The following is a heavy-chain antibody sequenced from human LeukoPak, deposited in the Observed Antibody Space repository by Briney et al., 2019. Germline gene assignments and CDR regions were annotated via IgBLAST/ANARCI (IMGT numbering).Heavy chain of an antibody. J-gene: IGHJ4*02. CDR1: GGSISSSSYY. CDR3: ARETKSTGYSSSWPDY. V-gene: IGHV4-39*07. Sequence: SETLSLTCTVSGGSISSSSYYWGWIRQPPGKGLEWIGSIYYSGSTYYNPSLKSRVTISVDTSKNQFSLKLSSVTAADTAVYYCARETKSTGYSSSWPDYWGQGTLVTVSS. CDR2: IYYSGST. D-gene: IGHD6-13*01.